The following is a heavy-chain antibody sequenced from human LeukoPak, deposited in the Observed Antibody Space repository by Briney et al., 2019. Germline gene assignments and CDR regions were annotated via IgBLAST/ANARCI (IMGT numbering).Heavy chain of an antibody. D-gene: IGHD3-22*01. J-gene: IGHJ3*02. CDR3: ARDRNYDHAFDI. CDR2: IYASGST. V-gene: IGHV4-4*07. Sequence: SETLSLTCTVSGGSISTYYWSWIRQPAGKGLEWIGRIYASGSTNYNPSLKSRVTMSVDTSKNQFSLKLSSVTAADTAIYFCARDRNYDHAFDIWGQGTMVTVSS. CDR1: GGSISTYY.